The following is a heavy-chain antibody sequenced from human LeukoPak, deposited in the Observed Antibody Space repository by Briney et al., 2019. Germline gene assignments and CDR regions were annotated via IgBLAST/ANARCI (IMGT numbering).Heavy chain of an antibody. J-gene: IGHJ4*02. CDR3: AREHTAMDYFDY. V-gene: IGHV4-61*01. D-gene: IGHD5-18*01. Sequence: KTSETLSFTCTVSGGSVSSGSYYWSWIRQPPGKGLEWIGYVYYSGSTNYNPSLKSRVTISVDTSKNQFSLKLSSVTAADTAVYYCAREHTAMDYFDYWGQGTLVTVSS. CDR1: GGSVSSGSYY. CDR2: VYYSGST.